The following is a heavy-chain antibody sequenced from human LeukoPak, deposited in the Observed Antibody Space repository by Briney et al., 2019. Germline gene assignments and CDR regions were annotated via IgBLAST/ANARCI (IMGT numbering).Heavy chain of an antibody. CDR2: IIPIFGTA. D-gene: IGHD5-18*01. J-gene: IGHJ6*03. CDR1: GGTFSSYA. Sequence: SVKVSCKASGGTFSSYAISWVRQAPGQGLEWMGGIIPIFGTANYVQKFQGRVTITTDESTSTAYMELSSLRSEDTAVYYCASHSYGLYYYYYYMDVWGKGTTVTVSS. V-gene: IGHV1-69*05. CDR3: ASHSYGLYYYYYYMDV.